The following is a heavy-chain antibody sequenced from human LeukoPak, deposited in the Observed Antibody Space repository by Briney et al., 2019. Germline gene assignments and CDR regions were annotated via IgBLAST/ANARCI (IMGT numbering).Heavy chain of an antibody. V-gene: IGHV4-59*01. Sequence: SETLSLTCTVSGGSISSYYWSWIRQPPGKGLEWIGYIYYSGSTNCTPSLKSRVTISVDTSKNQFSLKLSSVTAADTAVYYCARAGNRRRSSMDYWGQGTLLTVSS. CDR1: GGSISSYY. J-gene: IGHJ4*02. CDR3: ARAGNRRRSSMDY. D-gene: IGHD6-13*01. CDR2: IYYSGST.